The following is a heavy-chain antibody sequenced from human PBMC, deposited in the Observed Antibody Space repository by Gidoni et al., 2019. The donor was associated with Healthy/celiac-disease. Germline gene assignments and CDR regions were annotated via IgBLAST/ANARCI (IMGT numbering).Heavy chain of an antibody. D-gene: IGHD1-26*01. CDR2: ISSSGSTI. CDR3: ARVVGATQSFDY. CDR1: GFTFSSYE. Sequence: EVQLVESGGGLVQPGGSLRLSCAASGFTFSSYEMNWVRQAPGKGLEWVSYISSSGSTIYYADSVKGRFTISRDNAKNSLYLQMNSLRAEDTAVYYCARVVGATQSFDYWGQGTLVTVSS. J-gene: IGHJ4*02. V-gene: IGHV3-48*03.